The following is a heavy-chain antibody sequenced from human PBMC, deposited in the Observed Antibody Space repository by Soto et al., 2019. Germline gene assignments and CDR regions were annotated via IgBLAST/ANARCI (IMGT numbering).Heavy chain of an antibody. J-gene: IGHJ6*03. CDR1: GFTVSSNY. CDR2: IYSGGST. CDR3: AREIGRGAAQTNYMDG. V-gene: IGHV3-66*01. Sequence: EVQLVESGGGLVQPGGSLSLSCAASGFTVSSNYMSWVRQAPGKGLEWVSVIYSGGSTFYADSVKGRFTISRDNSKNTVYLQMNSLRAEDAGVYYCAREIGRGAAQTNYMDGWGKGTTVTVS. D-gene: IGHD6-6*01.